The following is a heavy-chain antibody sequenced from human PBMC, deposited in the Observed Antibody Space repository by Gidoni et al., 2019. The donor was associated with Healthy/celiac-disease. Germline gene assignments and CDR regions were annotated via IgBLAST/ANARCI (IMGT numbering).Heavy chain of an antibody. CDR3: ARDQEYYYDSSGKHYGMDV. CDR1: GYAFTGSY. D-gene: IGHD3-22*01. J-gene: IGHJ6*02. Sequence: QVQLVQSGAEVKKPAASVTVSCTASGYAFTGSYIHWVRQAPGQGLEWMGRINPNSGGTNYAQKFQGRVTMTRDTSISTAYMELSRLRSDDTAVYDCARDQEYYYDSSGKHYGMDVWGQGTTVTVSS. V-gene: IGHV1-2*06. CDR2: INPNSGGT.